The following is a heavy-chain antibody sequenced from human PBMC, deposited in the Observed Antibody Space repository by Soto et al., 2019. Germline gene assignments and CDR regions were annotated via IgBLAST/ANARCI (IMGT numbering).Heavy chain of an antibody. Sequence: GASVKVSCKASGYTFTSYGISWVRQAPGQGLEWMGWISAYNGNTNYAQKLQGRVTMTTDTSTSTAYMELRSLRSDDTAVYYCAIGCSSTSCPDYYYYMDVWGKGTTVTSP. D-gene: IGHD2-2*01. CDR3: AIGCSSTSCPDYYYYMDV. V-gene: IGHV1-18*01. CDR2: ISAYNGNT. J-gene: IGHJ6*03. CDR1: GYTFTSYG.